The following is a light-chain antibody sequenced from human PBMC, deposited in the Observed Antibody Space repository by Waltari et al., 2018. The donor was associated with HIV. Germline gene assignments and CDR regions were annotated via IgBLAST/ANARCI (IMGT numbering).Light chain of an antibody. Sequence: QSALTQPASVSGSPGQSITISCTGSSSDVGSFNFVSWYQQYPGKAPKLVIFEVSKRPSGVSSRFSGSKSGNTASLTISGLQAEDEADYHCSSYRRDSTQAFGGGTKLTVL. CDR3: SSYRRDSTQA. CDR1: SSDVGSFNF. J-gene: IGLJ2*01. CDR2: EVS. V-gene: IGLV2-14*01.